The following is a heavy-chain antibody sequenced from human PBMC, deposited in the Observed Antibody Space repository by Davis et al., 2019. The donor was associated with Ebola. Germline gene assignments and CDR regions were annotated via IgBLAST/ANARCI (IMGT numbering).Heavy chain of an antibody. Sequence: SETLSLTCAVYGGSFSGYYWSWIRQPPGKGLEWIGEINHSGSTNYNPSLKSRDTISVDTSKNQFSLKLSSVTAADTAVYYCARYARYYYYYGMDVWGQGTTVTVSS. CDR3: ARYARYYYYYGMDV. D-gene: IGHD2-2*01. J-gene: IGHJ6*02. V-gene: IGHV4-34*01. CDR2: INHSGST. CDR1: GGSFSGYY.